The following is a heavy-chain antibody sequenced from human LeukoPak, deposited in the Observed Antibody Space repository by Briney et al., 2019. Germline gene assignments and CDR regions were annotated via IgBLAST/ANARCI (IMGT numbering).Heavy chain of an antibody. J-gene: IGHJ4*02. D-gene: IGHD4-11*01. Sequence: PGGSLRLSCAASGFTFSSYAMSLVRQAPGKGLEWVSAFSGAGSSTNYADSVKGRFTISRDNSKYTLYLQMNSLRVEDTAVYYCATHHDYSNSNYFDFWGPGTLVTVSS. CDR3: ATHHDYSNSNYFDF. V-gene: IGHV3-23*01. CDR2: FSGAGSST. CDR1: GFTFSSYA.